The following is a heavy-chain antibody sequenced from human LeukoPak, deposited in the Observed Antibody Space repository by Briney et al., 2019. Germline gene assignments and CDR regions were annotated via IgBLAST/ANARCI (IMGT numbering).Heavy chain of an antibody. J-gene: IGHJ6*02. Sequence: GESLKISCTGSGYSFNHYWISWVRQMHGKGLEWMGKTNRSDSYTNYSPSFQGHVTISADKSTSTAYLQWSSLKASDTAMYYCARRVAMGAVAGTNYYYYGMDVWGQGTTVTVSS. CDR2: TNRSDSYT. CDR1: GYSFNHYW. V-gene: IGHV5-10-1*01. CDR3: ARRVAMGAVAGTNYYYYGMDV. D-gene: IGHD6-19*01.